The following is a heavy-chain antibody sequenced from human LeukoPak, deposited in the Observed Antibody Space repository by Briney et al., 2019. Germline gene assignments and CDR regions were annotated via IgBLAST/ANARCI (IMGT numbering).Heavy chain of an antibody. CDR1: GGSISSYY. CDR2: IYYSGST. Sequence: PSETLSLTCTVSGGSISSYYWNWIRQPPGKGLEWIGYIYYSGSTNYNPSPKSRVTISVDTSNNQFSLKQRSVTAADTAAFYYWSHPLRGGYYYGMDVWGQGTTVTVSS. V-gene: IGHV4-59*08. D-gene: IGHD1-1*01. J-gene: IGHJ6*02. CDR3: WSHPLRGGYYYGMDV.